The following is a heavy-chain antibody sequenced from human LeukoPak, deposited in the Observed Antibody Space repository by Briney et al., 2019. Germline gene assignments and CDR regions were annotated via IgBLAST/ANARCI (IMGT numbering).Heavy chain of an antibody. CDR3: AQRGTVTRGFDY. J-gene: IGHJ4*02. D-gene: IGHD4-17*01. V-gene: IGHV3-23*01. CDR2: ISSSGGNT. CDR1: GITFNSYA. Sequence: PGGSLRLSCTASGITFNSYAMSWVRQAPGKGLEWVSGISSSGGNTYYADSAKGRFTVSRDSSKNTLYLQMNSLSAEDTAVYYCAQRGTVTRGFDYWGQGTLVTVSS.